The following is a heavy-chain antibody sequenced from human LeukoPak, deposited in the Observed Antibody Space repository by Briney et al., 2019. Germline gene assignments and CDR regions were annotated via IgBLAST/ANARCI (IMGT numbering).Heavy chain of an antibody. Sequence: SETLSLTCTVSGASISNYYWSWIRQTPEKGLEWMGHIHSSARSTYCPSSKCRLTLSRDTSRNQRSLKLPSVTAADTAVYFCARLGSYHDFWGQGALVTVSS. CDR3: ARLGSYHDF. CDR1: GASISNYY. V-gene: IGHV4-4*09. CDR2: IHSSARS. J-gene: IGHJ4*02. D-gene: IGHD1-26*01.